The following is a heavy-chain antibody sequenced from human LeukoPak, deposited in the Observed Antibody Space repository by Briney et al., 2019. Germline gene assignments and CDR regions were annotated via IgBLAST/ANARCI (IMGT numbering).Heavy chain of an antibody. J-gene: IGHJ4*02. V-gene: IGHV4-4*02. CDR3: ARGASTFPFDY. CDR2: IYHSGST. Sequence: SGTLSLTCAVSGGSISSSYWWTWVRQPPGKGLEWIREIYHSGSTNYNPSLESRVSISVDKSKNQFSLKLSSVTAADTAVYYCARGASTFPFDYWGQGTLVTVSS. CDR1: GGSISSSYW. D-gene: IGHD3-16*01.